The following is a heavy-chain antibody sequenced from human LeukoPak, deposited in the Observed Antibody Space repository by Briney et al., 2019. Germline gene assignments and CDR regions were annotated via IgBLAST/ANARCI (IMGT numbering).Heavy chain of an antibody. J-gene: IGHJ4*02. CDR3: ARDNLYSYCSSSSCQYYFDY. D-gene: IGHD2-2*01. Sequence: SETLSLTCTVSGGSTSSSSYYWGWIRQPPGKGLEWIGSIYYSGSTYYNPSLKSRVTISVDTSKNQFSLKLSSVTAADTAVYYCARDNLYSYCSSSSCQYYFDYWGQGTLVTVSS. CDR1: GGSTSSSSYY. CDR2: IYYSGST. V-gene: IGHV4-39*07.